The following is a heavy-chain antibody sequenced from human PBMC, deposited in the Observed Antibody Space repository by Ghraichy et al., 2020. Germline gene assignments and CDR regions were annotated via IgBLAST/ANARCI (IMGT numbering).Heavy chain of an antibody. CDR3: ARVTRFYSNSHAFDI. V-gene: IGHV4-34*01. J-gene: IGHJ3*02. CDR1: GGSFSGYY. CDR2: INHSGST. Sequence: SETLSLTCAVYGGSFSGYYWSWIRQPPGKGLEWIGEINHSGSTNYNPSLKSRVTISVDTSKNQFSLKLSSVTAADTAVYYCARVTRFYSNSHAFDIWGQGTMVTVSS. D-gene: IGHD4-11*01.